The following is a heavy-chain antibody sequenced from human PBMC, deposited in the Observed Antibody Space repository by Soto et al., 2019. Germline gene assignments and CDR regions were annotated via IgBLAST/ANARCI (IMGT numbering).Heavy chain of an antibody. D-gene: IGHD3-10*01. V-gene: IGHV5-51*01. CDR1: GYSFTSHW. Sequence: PVESLKISFKGSGYSFTSHWIGWVRQIPGKGLEWMGIIYPGDSDTTYSPSFQGQVTISADKSISTAYLQWSSLKASDTAMYYCARHDRAALDYCECWGQGTLVSVSS. CDR2: IYPGDSDT. CDR3: ARHDRAALDYCEC. J-gene: IGHJ4*02.